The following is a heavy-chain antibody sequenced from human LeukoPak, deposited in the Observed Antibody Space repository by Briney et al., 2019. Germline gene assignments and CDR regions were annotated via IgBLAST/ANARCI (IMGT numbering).Heavy chain of an antibody. D-gene: IGHD5-12*01. CDR3: ARNSPRGYAHAFDI. CDR2: IYYSGST. V-gene: IGHV4-59*01. CDR1: GGSISSYY. J-gene: IGHJ3*02. Sequence: KPSETLSLTCTVSGGSISSYYWSWIRQPPGKGLEWIGYIYYSGSTNYNPSLKSRVTISVDTSKNQFSLKLSSVTAADTAVYHCARNSPRGYAHAFDIWGQGTMVTVSS.